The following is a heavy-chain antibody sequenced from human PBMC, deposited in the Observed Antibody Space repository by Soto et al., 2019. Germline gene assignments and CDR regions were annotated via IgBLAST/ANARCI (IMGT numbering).Heavy chain of an antibody. CDR2: IYYSGST. D-gene: IGHD5-12*01. J-gene: IGHJ6*02. V-gene: IGHV4-39*01. CDR1: GGSISSSSYY. Sequence: PSETLCLTCTVSGGSISSSSYYWGWIRQPPGKGLEWIGSIYYSGSTYYNPSLKSRVTISVDTSKNQFSLKLSSVTAADTAVYYCARVNGQRWLPNYYGMDVWGQGTTVTVSS. CDR3: ARVNGQRWLPNYYGMDV.